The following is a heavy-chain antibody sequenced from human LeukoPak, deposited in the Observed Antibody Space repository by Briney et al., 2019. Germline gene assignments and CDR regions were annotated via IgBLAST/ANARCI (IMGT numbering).Heavy chain of an antibody. Sequence: PGGSLRLSCAASGFTFSNYWMHWVRQAPGKGLVWVSRVNSDGSSTGYADSVKGRFTISRDSAKNPLYLQMNSLRAEDTAVYYCARGSGDGYNWLFVSWGQGTLVTVSS. CDR3: ARGSGDGYNWLFVS. CDR1: GFTFSNYW. V-gene: IGHV3-74*01. J-gene: IGHJ5*01. CDR2: VNSDGSST. D-gene: IGHD5-24*01.